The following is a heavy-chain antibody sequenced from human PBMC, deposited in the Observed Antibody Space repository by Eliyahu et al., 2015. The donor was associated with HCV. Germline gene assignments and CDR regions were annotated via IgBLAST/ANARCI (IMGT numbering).Heavy chain of an antibody. Sequence: QVTLKESGPVLVKPTETLTLTCTVSGFSLSNPRMGVSWIRQPPGKALEWLAHIFFSNDEKSYTSPLNRLTISKATSKSQVVLTMTNMDPVGTATYYCARIPPGPDYYMDVWGKGTTVTVSS. V-gene: IGHV2-26*01. CDR1: GFSLSNPRMG. CDR2: IFFSNDEK. J-gene: IGHJ6*03. CDR3: ARIPPGPDYYMDV.